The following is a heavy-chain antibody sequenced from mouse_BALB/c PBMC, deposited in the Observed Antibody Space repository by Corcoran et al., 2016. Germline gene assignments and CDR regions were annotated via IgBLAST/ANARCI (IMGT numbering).Heavy chain of an antibody. CDR3: ARSYYGSSMDY. CDR2: INTYNGEP. J-gene: IGHJ4*01. V-gene: IGHV9-1*02. CDR1: GYTFTNYG. D-gene: IGHD1-1*01. Sequence: QIQLVQSGPELKKPGATVKTSCKASGYTFTNYGMNWVKQAPGKGLKWMGWINTYNGEPTYADDFKGRFAFSLETSASTAYLQINNLKNEDMATFFCARSYYGSSMDYWGQGTSVTVSS.